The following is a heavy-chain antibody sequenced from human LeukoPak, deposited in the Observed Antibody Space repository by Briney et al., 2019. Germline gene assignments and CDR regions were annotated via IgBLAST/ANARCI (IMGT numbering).Heavy chain of an antibody. CDR3: TSTVRHCSSTSCYYFDY. V-gene: IGHV3-49*04. CDR1: GFTFGDYA. Sequence: GGSLRLSCTASGFTFGDYAMSWVRQASGKGLEWVGFIRSKAYGGTTEYAASVKGRFTISRDDSKSIAYLQMNSLKTEDTAVYYCTSTVRHCSSTSCYYFDYWGQGTLVTVSS. CDR2: IRSKAYGGTT. J-gene: IGHJ4*02. D-gene: IGHD2-2*01.